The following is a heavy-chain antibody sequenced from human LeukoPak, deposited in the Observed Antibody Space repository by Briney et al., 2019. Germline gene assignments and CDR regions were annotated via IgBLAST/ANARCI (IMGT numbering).Heavy chain of an antibody. CDR2: MNPNSGNT. CDR3: ARGPPRVVGATSQFFDY. J-gene: IGHJ4*02. V-gene: IGHV1-8*03. CDR1: GYTFTSYD. D-gene: IGHD1-26*01. Sequence: ASVKVSCKASGYTFTSYDINWVRQATGQGLEWMGWMNPNSGNTGYAQKFQGRVTITRNTSISTAYMELSSLRSEDTAVYYCARGPPRVVGATSQFFDYWGQGTLVTVSS.